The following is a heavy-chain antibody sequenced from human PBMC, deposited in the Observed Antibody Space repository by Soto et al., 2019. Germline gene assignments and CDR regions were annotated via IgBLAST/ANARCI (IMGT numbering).Heavy chain of an antibody. J-gene: IGHJ3*02. CDR2: INPSGGST. CDR1: GYTFTSYY. Sequence: ASVKVSCKASGYTFTSYYMHWVRQAPGQGLEWMGIINPSGGSTSYAQKFQGRVTMTRDTSTSTVYMELSSLRSEDTAVYYCAREGCNGGSCDAFDIWGQGKMVTVSS. D-gene: IGHD2-15*01. CDR3: AREGCNGGSCDAFDI. V-gene: IGHV1-46*03.